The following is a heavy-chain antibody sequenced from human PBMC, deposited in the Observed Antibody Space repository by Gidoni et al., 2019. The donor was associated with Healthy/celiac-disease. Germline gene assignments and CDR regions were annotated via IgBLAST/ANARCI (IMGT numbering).Heavy chain of an antibody. D-gene: IGHD5-12*01. Sequence: EVQLVESGGGLVQPGGSLRLSCAASGFTFSSYSMNWVRQAPGKGLEWVSYISSSSSTIYYADSVKGRFTISRDNAKNSLYLQMNSLRAEDTAVYYCARVTEGYSGYDPYYGMDVWGQGTTVTVSS. V-gene: IGHV3-48*01. CDR1: GFTFSSYS. J-gene: IGHJ6*02. CDR3: ARVTEGYSGYDPYYGMDV. CDR2: ISSSSSTI.